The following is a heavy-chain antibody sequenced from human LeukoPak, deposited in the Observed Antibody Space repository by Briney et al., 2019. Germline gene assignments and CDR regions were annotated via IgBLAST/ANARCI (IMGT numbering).Heavy chain of an antibody. D-gene: IGHD2-15*01. CDR1: GYTFTSYG. Sequence: GASVKVSCKASGYTFTSYGISWVRQAPGQGLEWVGWISAYNGNTNYAQKLQGRVTMTTDTSTSTAYMELRSLRSDDTAVYYCAREFGGYCSGGSCYQGFDYWGQGTLVTVSS. J-gene: IGHJ4*02. V-gene: IGHV1-18*01. CDR2: ISAYNGNT. CDR3: AREFGGYCSGGSCYQGFDY.